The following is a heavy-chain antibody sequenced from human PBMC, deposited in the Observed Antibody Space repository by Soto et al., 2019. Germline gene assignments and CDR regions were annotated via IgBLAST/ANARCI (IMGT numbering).Heavy chain of an antibody. CDR3: AKDQPPRYSSSWYVFDY. CDR2: ISSSGDYI. CDR1: GFTLSDYT. V-gene: IGHV3-21*04. J-gene: IGHJ4*02. D-gene: IGHD6-13*01. Sequence: GGSLRLSCAASGFTLSDYTMNWVRQAPGKGLEWVSSISSSGDYIYYADSLKGRFTISRDSPKSSLYLQMNSLRAEDTAVYYFAKDQPPRYSSSWYVFDYWGQGTLVTVSS.